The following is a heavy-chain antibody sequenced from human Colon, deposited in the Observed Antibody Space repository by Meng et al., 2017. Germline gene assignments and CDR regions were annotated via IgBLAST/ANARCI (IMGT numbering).Heavy chain of an antibody. V-gene: IGHV3-33*01. J-gene: IGHJ4*02. Sequence: QVVLLESGGGGCQPGRSLSLSREASGISFSTSVMHWVRQAPGKGLEWVAMIWSDGSNKYYAESVKGRFTISRDNSKRTVYLQMNSLTTEDTAVYYCARDRGVRDLDHWGQENLVTVSS. D-gene: IGHD3-10*01. CDR3: ARDRGVRDLDH. CDR2: IWSDGSNK. CDR1: GISFSTSV.